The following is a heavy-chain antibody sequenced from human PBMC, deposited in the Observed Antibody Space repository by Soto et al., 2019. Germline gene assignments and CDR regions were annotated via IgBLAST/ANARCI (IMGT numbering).Heavy chain of an antibody. CDR2: ISTSSSSI. Sequence: EVQLVESGGDFVQPGGSMRLSGTGSGFSFSSYDMNWHRQAPGKGLGWASYISTSSSSIYYADSVRGRFNISRDNAKNSLYLQMNSLRAEDTAVYYCARGPLKYVGMDVWGDGTTVTVSS. J-gene: IGHJ6*02. V-gene: IGHV3-48*03. CDR1: GFSFSSYD. CDR3: ARGPLKYVGMDV. D-gene: IGHD2-2*01.